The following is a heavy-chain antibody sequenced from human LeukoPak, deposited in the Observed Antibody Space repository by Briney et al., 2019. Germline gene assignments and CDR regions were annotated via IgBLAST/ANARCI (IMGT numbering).Heavy chain of an antibody. D-gene: IGHD6-19*01. CDR2: INWNGGST. CDR1: GFTFDDYG. J-gene: IGHJ4*02. V-gene: IGHV3-20*04. CDR3: ARDVSSGWYSDY. Sequence: GGSLRLSCAASGFTFDDYGMSWVRQAPGKGLEWVSGINWNGGSTGYADSEKGRFTISRDNAKNSLYLQMNSLRAEDTALYYCARDVSSGWYSDYWGQGTLVTVSS.